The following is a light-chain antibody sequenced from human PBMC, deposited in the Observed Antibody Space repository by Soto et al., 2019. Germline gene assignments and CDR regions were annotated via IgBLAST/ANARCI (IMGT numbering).Light chain of an antibody. Sequence: QSVLTQPPSVSGAPGQRVTISCTGRSSNIGAGYDVHWYQQLPGTAPKLLIYGNSNRPSGVPDRFSGSKSGTSASLAITGLQAEYDAHYYCQSYVSIPTGSGVFGGGSKLTVL. V-gene: IGLV1-40*01. CDR2: GNS. CDR1: SSNIGAGYD. CDR3: QSYVSIPTGSGV. J-gene: IGLJ2*01.